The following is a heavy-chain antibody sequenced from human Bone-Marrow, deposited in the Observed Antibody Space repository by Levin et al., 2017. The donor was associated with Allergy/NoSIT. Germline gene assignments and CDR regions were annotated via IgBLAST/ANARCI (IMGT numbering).Heavy chain of an antibody. Sequence: GESLKISCETSGYSFTTYWIAWVRQMPGKGLEWMGIMYPGDSDTRYSPSFQGQVTISADKSISTAYLQWSSLKASDTAMYYCARDSRHLADSEAFETWGRGTMVTVSS. CDR2: MYPGDSDT. J-gene: IGHJ3*02. CDR3: ARDSRHLADSEAFET. CDR1: GYSFTTYW. V-gene: IGHV5-51*01.